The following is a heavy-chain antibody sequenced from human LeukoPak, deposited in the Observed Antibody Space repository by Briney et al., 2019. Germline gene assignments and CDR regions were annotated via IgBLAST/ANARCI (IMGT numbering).Heavy chain of an antibody. J-gene: IGHJ6*04. CDR3: ARDSSTSCYDV. Sequence: GGSLRLSCAASGFRFEDYGMTWVRQAPGKGLEWVSGISWNGGSIGYAESVKGRFTISRDNAKNSLYLQMNSLKAEDTAVYYCARDSSTSCYDVWGKGTTVTVSS. CDR1: GFRFEDYG. V-gene: IGHV3-20*04. CDR2: ISWNGGSI. D-gene: IGHD2-2*01.